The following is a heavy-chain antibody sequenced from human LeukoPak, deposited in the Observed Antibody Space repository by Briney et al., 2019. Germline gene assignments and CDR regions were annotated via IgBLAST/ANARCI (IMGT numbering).Heavy chain of an antibody. Sequence: GGSLRPSCAASGFTFSSYAMSWVRQAPGKGLEWVSAISGSGGSTYYADSVKGRFTISRDNSKNTLYLQMNSLRAEDTAVYYCAKDRDSSGYYDWGQGTLVTVSS. J-gene: IGHJ4*02. CDR3: AKDRDSSGYYD. CDR1: GFTFSSYA. CDR2: ISGSGGST. D-gene: IGHD3-22*01. V-gene: IGHV3-23*01.